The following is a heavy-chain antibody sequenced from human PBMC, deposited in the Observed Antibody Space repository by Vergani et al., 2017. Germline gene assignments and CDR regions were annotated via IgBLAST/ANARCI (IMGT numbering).Heavy chain of an antibody. CDR1: GFTFSSYA. Sequence: QVQLVESGGGVVQPGRSLRLSCAASGFTFSSYAMHWVRQAPGKGLEWVAVISYDGSNKYYADSVKGRFTISRDNSKNTLYLQMNSLRAEDTAVYYCARGQVVLAAMKRNYYFDYWGQGTLVTVSS. J-gene: IGHJ4*02. V-gene: IGHV3-30*01. D-gene: IGHD2-2*01. CDR3: ARGQVVLAAMKRNYYFDY. CDR2: ISYDGSNK.